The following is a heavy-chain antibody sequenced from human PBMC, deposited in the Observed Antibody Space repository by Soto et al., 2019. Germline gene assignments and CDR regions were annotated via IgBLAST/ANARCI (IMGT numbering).Heavy chain of an antibody. Sequence: GPLRLSCAASGFPFISYEMNWVRKAPGKGLEWVSYISSSGSTIYYAASVKGRFTLSRDNSNNTLYLQMNSLRAEDTAVYYCAKHLLGIPLKEPLDYWGQGTLVTVSS. CDR2: ISSSGSTI. J-gene: IGHJ4*02. D-gene: IGHD3-16*01. CDR1: GFPFISYE. CDR3: AKHLLGIPLKEPLDY. V-gene: IGHV3-48*03.